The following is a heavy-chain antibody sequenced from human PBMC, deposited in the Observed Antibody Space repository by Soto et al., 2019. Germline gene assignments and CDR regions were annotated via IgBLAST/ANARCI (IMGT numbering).Heavy chain of an antibody. D-gene: IGHD4-17*01. V-gene: IGHV3-23*01. J-gene: IGHJ3*02. CDR2: IISTGGT. CDR1: GFTFSLYA. CDR3: AKVYGDYYHAFPI. Sequence: PGGSLRLSCAASGFTFSLYAMTWVRQAPGRGLEWVSTIISTGGTYYADSVRGRFTISRDNSKNTLYLQMNSLRAEDTAVYYCAKVYGDYYHAFPIWGQGTMVTVSS.